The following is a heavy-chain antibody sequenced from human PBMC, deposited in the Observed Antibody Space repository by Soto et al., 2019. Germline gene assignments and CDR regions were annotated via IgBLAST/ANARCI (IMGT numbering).Heavy chain of an antibody. D-gene: IGHD3-9*01. CDR2: IIPIFGTA. J-gene: IGHJ6*02. Sequence: SVKVSCKASGGTFSSYAISWVRQAPGQGLEWMGGIIPIFGTANYAQKFQGRVTITADKSTSTAYMELSSLRSEDTAVYYCARSGDILTGGEGYYYYGMDVWGQGTTVTV. V-gene: IGHV1-69*06. CDR1: GGTFSSYA. CDR3: ARSGDILTGGEGYYYYGMDV.